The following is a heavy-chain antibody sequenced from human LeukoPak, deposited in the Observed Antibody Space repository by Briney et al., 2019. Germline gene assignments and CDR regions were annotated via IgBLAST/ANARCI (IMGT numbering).Heavy chain of an antibody. Sequence: SETLSLTCTVSGSSISSSYFWGWIRQPPGKGLKWIGSIYHSGITYYTSSLKSRVTISVDTSKNQFSLRLNSVTAADTAVYYCCSFYSSSGYRGRYSMDVWGQGTTVTVSS. CDR3: CSFYSSSGYRGRYSMDV. CDR1: GSSISSSYF. J-gene: IGHJ6*02. V-gene: IGHV4-38-2*02. D-gene: IGHD6-13*01. CDR2: IYHSGIT.